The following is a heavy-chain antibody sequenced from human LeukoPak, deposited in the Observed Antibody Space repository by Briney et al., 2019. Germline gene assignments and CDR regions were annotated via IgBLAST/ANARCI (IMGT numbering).Heavy chain of an antibody. D-gene: IGHD2-15*01. CDR2: IKYDGSEK. V-gene: IGHV3-7*01. J-gene: IGHJ6*02. CDR1: GFIFSDYW. CDR3: AKGVVAATNAAYYGMDV. Sequence: GGSLRLSCEASGFIFSDYWMTWVRQAPGKGLEWVANIKYDGSEKYCVDSLKGRFTIARDNARNSLYLEMNSLRAEDTAIYYCAKGVVAATNAAYYGMDVWGQGTTVTVSS.